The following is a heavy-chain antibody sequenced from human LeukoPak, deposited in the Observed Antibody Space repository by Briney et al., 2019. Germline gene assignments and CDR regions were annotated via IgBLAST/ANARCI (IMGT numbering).Heavy chain of an antibody. D-gene: IGHD1-26*01. CDR2: ISGSSGST. CDR1: GFTSNNYA. Sequence: GGSLRLSCAASGFTSNNYAMSWVRQAPGKGLEWVSSISGSSGSTYYADSVKGRFTISRDNSKNTVSLQMNSLRAEDTAVYYCARQRTVGVTGYYFDYWGQGTLVTVSS. V-gene: IGHV3-23*01. CDR3: ARQRTVGVTGYYFDY. J-gene: IGHJ4*02.